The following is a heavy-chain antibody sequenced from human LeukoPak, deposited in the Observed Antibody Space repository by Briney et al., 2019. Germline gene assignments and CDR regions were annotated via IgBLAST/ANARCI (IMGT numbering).Heavy chain of an antibody. J-gene: IGHJ4*02. CDR2: IYYSGST. CDR1: GGSISSSSYY. D-gene: IGHD3-3*01. V-gene: IGHV4-39*01. Sequence: PSETLSLTCTVSGGSISSSSYYWGWIRQPPGKGLEWIGSIYYSGSTYYNPSLKSRVTISVDTSKNQFSLKLSSVTAADTAVYYCARGGYDFWSGLDYWGQGTLVTVSS. CDR3: ARGGYDFWSGLDY.